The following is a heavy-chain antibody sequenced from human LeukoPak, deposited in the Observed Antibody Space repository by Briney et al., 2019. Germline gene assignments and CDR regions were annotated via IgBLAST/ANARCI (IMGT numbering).Heavy chain of an antibody. V-gene: IGHV3-30*04. D-gene: IGHD3-9*01. J-gene: IGHJ4*02. CDR1: GFTFSSYV. CDR3: ARQRLRYFDWDYFFDY. Sequence: GGSLRLSCAASGFTFSSYVMHWVRQAPGKGLEWVAIISYDGSNEYYADSVKGRFTISRDNSKNTLYLQMNSLRAADTAVYYCARQRLRYFDWDYFFDYWGQGTLVTVSS. CDR2: ISYDGSNE.